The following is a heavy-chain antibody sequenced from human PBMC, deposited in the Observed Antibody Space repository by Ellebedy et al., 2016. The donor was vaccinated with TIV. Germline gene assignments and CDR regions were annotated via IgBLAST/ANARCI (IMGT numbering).Heavy chain of an antibody. CDR1: GFTFSDHA. J-gene: IGHJ4*02. CDR3: TKDPPNSGWALDD. Sequence: GGSLRLSCAASGFTFSDHAMHWVRQAPGKGLEWVAMIWAGGKTKVYPDSVKGRFTISRDDSKNTVYLQMNSLRDDDTAVYYCTKDPPNSGWALDDWGQGTLVTVSS. CDR2: IWAGGKTK. D-gene: IGHD6-19*01. V-gene: IGHV3-33*06.